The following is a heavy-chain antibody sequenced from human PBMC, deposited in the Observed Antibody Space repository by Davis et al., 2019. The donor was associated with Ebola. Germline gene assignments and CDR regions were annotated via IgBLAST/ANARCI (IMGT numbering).Heavy chain of an antibody. D-gene: IGHD6-19*01. CDR1: GVSINSYA. CDR3: ATTPQYSSGQNKPFDY. CDR2: ISYEGSNE. Sequence: SCKVSGVSINSYAVTWVRQAPGKGLEWVAVISYEGSNEYYADSVKGRFTISRDNSKNTLYLQMNSLRAEDTAVYYCATTPQYSSGQNKPFDYWGQGTLVTVSS. V-gene: IGHV3-30*04. J-gene: IGHJ4*02.